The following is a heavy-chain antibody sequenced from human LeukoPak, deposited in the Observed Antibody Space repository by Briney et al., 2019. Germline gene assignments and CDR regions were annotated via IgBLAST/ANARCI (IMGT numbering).Heavy chain of an antibody. J-gene: IGHJ4*01. CDR1: GGSISGHY. V-gene: IGHV4-59*11. Sequence: PSETLSLTCSVSGGSISGHYWSWIRQPPGKGLEWIGYIDYSGSTNNNPSLKSRLTISLDASKHQFSLTLKSVTAADTAVYYCAREYDYWGLGTLVTVSS. CDR3: AREYDY. CDR2: IDYSGST.